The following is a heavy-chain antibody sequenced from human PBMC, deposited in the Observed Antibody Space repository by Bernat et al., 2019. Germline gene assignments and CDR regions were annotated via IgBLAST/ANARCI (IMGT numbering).Heavy chain of an antibody. CDR2: INRSGST. V-gene: IGHV4-34*01. CDR3: ARGHDYYFDL. J-gene: IGHJ2*01. CDR1: GGSFSGYY. Sequence: QVQLQQWGAGLLKPSETLSLTCAVYGGSFSGYYWSWIRQPPGKGLEWIGEINRSGSTNYNPSRKSRVTISVHTSKNQFSLKLSSVTAADTAVYYCARGHDYYFDLWGRGTLVTVSS. D-gene: IGHD4-11*01.